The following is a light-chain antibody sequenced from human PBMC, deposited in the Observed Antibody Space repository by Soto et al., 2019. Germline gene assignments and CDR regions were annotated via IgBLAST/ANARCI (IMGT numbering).Light chain of an antibody. J-gene: IGKJ1*01. Sequence: DIQMPQSPSSLSASVRDSVTITCRASQNIRNYLNWYQQKPGRAPKILIYAASSLQCGVPLRFSGGGTGTDCTLTITSLQPEDFATYSGQQSYSSPWTYGQGNKVEIK. CDR2: AAS. CDR3: QQSYSSPWT. CDR1: QNIRNY. V-gene: IGKV1-39*01.